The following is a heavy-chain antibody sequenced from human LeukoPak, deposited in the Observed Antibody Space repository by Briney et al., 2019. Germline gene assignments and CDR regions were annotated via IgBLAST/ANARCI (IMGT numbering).Heavy chain of an antibody. J-gene: IGHJ4*02. CDR3: ARSQVGYGSGSYYLRPTFDY. V-gene: IGHV1-18*01. Sequence: ASVKVSCKASGYTCTSYGISWVRQAPGQGLEWMGWISAYNGNTNYAQKLQGRVTVTTDTSTSTAYMELRSLRSDDTAVYYCARSQVGYGSGSYYLRPTFDYWGQGTLVTVSS. CDR1: GYTCTSYG. CDR2: ISAYNGNT. D-gene: IGHD3-10*01.